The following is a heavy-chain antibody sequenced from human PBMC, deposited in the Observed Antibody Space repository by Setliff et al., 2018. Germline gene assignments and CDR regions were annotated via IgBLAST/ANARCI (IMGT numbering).Heavy chain of an antibody. D-gene: IGHD2-15*01. Sequence: SETLSLTCTVSGGSISSYYWSWIRQPPGKGLEWIGYIYDSGSSNYNASLKSRLIITRDTSKNQISLKLTSVTAADTAVYYCGRGFSRIEGWGNWFDPWGQGILVTVSS. J-gene: IGHJ5*02. CDR3: GRGFSRIEGWGNWFDP. CDR2: IYDSGSS. V-gene: IGHV4-59*08. CDR1: GGSISSYY.